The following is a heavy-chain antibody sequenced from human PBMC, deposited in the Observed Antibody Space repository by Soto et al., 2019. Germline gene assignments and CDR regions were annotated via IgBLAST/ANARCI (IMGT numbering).Heavy chain of an antibody. CDR1: GFTFSSYG. V-gene: IGHV3-30*18. J-gene: IGHJ3*02. CDR2: ISYDGSNK. D-gene: IGHD6-19*01. Sequence: GGSLRLSCAASGFTFSSYGMHWVRQAPGKGLEWVAVISYDGSNKYYADSVKGRFTMSRDNSKNTLYLQMNSLRAEDTAVYYCAKVLSRKDSSGWFDAFDIWGQGTMVTVSS. CDR3: AKVLSRKDSSGWFDAFDI.